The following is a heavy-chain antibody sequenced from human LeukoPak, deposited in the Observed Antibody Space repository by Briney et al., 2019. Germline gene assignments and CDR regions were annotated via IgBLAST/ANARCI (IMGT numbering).Heavy chain of an antibody. CDR1: GYSFTSYW. CDR3: ARLKVTKLPQFDY. D-gene: IGHD4-17*01. J-gene: IGHJ4*02. CDR2: IYAGDSDT. V-gene: IGHV5-51*01. Sequence: TGEYRKIPCNGSGYSFTSYWIGWERHMPGEGLEWMVIIYAGDSDTRYSPSFQGQVTIAADKSISTAYLQWSSLKASDTAMYYCARLKVTKLPQFDYWGQGNLVTVSS.